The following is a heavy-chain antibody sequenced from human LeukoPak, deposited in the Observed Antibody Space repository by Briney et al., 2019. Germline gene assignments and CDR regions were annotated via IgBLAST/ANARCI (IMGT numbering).Heavy chain of an antibody. D-gene: IGHD3-22*01. Sequence: GGSLRLSCAASGFTFSSYAMSWVRQAPGKGLEWVSAISGSGGSTYYADSVKGRFTISRDNSKNTLYLQMNSLRAEDTAVYYCAKGDKITMIVVVDAFDIWGQGTMVTVSS. CDR2: ISGSGGST. V-gene: IGHV3-23*01. CDR1: GFTFSSYA. J-gene: IGHJ3*02. CDR3: AKGDKITMIVVVDAFDI.